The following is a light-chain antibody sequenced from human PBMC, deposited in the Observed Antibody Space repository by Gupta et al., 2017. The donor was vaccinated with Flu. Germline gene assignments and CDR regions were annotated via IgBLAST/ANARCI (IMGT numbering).Light chain of an antibody. Sequence: AFRLTQSPSSISASTGDTVTITCRASQDISYFLAWYQQKPGKAPNLLIYSTSTLQNGVPSRFSGGGSGTDFTLTITSLQSEDFATYYCQQYSTYPFTFGGGTKVESK. CDR1: QDISYF. CDR2: STS. J-gene: IGKJ4*01. CDR3: QQYSTYPFT. V-gene: IGKV1-8*01.